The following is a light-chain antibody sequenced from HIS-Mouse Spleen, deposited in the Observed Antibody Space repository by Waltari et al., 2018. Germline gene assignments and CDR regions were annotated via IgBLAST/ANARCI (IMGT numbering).Light chain of an antibody. CDR2: SNN. V-gene: IGLV1-44*01. Sequence: QSVLTQPPSASGTPGQRVTISCSGSSPNIGSNTVIWYQQPPETAPKLLIYSNNQRPSGVPDRFSGSKSGTSASLAISGLQSEDEADYYCAAWDDSLNGLVFGGGTKLTVL. CDR3: AAWDDSLNGLV. CDR1: SPNIGSNT. J-gene: IGLJ3*02.